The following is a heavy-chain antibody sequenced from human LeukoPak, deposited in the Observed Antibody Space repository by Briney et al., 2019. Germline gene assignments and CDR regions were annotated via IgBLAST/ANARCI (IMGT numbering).Heavy chain of an antibody. CDR1: GFTFSNYW. CDR2: IKQNGSET. D-gene: IGHD6-13*01. Sequence: PGGSLRLSCTASGFTFSNYWMSWVRQTPEKGLEWVANIKQNGSETEYVDSVKGRFTISRDNAQSSLYLQMNSLRAEDTAVYYCARDPYSSSWSYGMDVWGQGTTVTVSS. CDR3: ARDPYSSSWSYGMDV. V-gene: IGHV3-7*05. J-gene: IGHJ6*02.